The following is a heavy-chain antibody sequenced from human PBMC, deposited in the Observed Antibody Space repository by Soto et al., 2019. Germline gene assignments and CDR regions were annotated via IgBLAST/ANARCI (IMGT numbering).Heavy chain of an antibody. J-gene: IGHJ3*01. D-gene: IGHD3-10*01. CDR3: AHRFYGSGSYYRSDAFDV. Sequence: QITLKESGPPLVKPTQTLTLTCTFSGFSLSTSGVGVGWIRQPPGKALEWLALIYWNDDKRYSPSPKSRLTITKDTSNNQVGLTMTNMDPVDTATYYCAHRFYGSGSYYRSDAFDVWGQGTMVTVSS. CDR1: GFSLSTSGVG. CDR2: IYWNDDK. V-gene: IGHV2-5*01.